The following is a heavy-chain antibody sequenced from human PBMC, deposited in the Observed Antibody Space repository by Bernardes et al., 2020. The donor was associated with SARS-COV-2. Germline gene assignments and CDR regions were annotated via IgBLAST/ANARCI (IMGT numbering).Heavy chain of an antibody. CDR1: GFKFSSYG. D-gene: IGHD3-10*01. V-gene: IGHV3-23*01. Sequence: GFLRLSCAASGFKFSSYGMSWVRQAPGKGLEWVSAISGSGGIIFYSDSVKGRFTISRDNSKNTLYLQMNSLRAEDTAVYYCASRLASGRPFDYWGQGTLVTVSS. J-gene: IGHJ4*02. CDR3: ASRLASGRPFDY. CDR2: ISGSGGII.